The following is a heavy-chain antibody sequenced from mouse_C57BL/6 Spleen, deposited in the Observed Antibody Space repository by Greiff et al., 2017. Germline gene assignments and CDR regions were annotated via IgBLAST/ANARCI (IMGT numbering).Heavy chain of an antibody. Sequence: VQLQQSGTVLARPGASVKMSCKTSGYTFTSYWMHWVKQRPGQGLEWIGAIYPGNSDTSYNQKFKGKAKLTAVTSASTAYMEISSLTNEDSAVYYCTMGYGSSYVGYFDVWGTGTTVTVSS. CDR2: IYPGNSDT. J-gene: IGHJ1*03. D-gene: IGHD1-1*01. CDR3: TMGYGSSYVGYFDV. CDR1: GYTFTSYW. V-gene: IGHV1-5*01.